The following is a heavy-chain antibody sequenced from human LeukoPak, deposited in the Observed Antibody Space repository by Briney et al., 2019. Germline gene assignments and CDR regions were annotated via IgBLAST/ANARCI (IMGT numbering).Heavy chain of an antibody. Sequence: GESLQISCEGSGSIFTSYWIGWVRQLPGKGLEGMGIIYPGDSDTRYSPSFQGQVTISADKSISTAYLQWSSLKASDTAMYYCARRADYYDSSGYYYDYRGQGTLVTVSS. CDR3: ARRADYYDSSGYYYDY. CDR1: GSIFTSYW. V-gene: IGHV5-51*01. J-gene: IGHJ4*02. CDR2: IYPGDSDT. D-gene: IGHD3-22*01.